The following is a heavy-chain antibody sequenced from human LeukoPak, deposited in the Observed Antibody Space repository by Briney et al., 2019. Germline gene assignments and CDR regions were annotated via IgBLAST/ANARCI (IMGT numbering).Heavy chain of an antibody. V-gene: IGHV1-18*01. D-gene: IGHD6-13*01. J-gene: IGHJ5*02. CDR1: GYTFTSYD. Sequence: ASVKVSCKASGYTFTSYDISWVRQAPGQGLEWMGWISAYNGNTNYAQKLQGRVTMTTDTSTSTAYMELRSLRSDDTAVYYCARKLAAAGTEWFDPWGQGTLVTVSS. CDR2: ISAYNGNT. CDR3: ARKLAAAGTEWFDP.